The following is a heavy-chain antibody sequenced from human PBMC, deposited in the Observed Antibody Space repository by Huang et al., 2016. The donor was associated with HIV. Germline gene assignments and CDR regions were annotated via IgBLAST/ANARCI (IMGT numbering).Heavy chain of an antibody. CDR3: ARLARTLLDYYYMDV. CDR1: GYSFMNHW. CDR2: ISPDDSGT. Sequence: EVQLVQSGAEVTTPGQSLKISCKGSGYSFMNHWIGWVRQMPGEGLEWRVIISPDDSGTRYSPSFQGQGAISAEKSISTVYLQWSSLKASDTAMYYCARLARTLLDYYYMDVWGKGTTVTVSS. J-gene: IGHJ6*03. V-gene: IGHV5-51*03. D-gene: IGHD5-12*01.